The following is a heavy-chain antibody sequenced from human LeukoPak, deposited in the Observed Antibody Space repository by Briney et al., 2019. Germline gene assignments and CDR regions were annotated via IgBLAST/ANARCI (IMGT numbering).Heavy chain of an antibody. V-gene: IGHV1-69*04. CDR3: ARDSRNCGGDCYYDY. J-gene: IGHJ4*02. Sequence: ASVKVSCKASGGTFSSYTISWVRQAPGQGLERMGRIIPILGIANYAQKFQGRVTITADKSTSTAYMELSSLRSEDTAVYYCARDSRNCGGDCYYDYWGQGTLVTVSS. D-gene: IGHD2-21*02. CDR1: GGTFSSYT. CDR2: IIPILGIA.